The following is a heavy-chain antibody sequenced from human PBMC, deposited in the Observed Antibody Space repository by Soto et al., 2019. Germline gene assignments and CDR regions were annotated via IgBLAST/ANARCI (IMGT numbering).Heavy chain of an antibody. V-gene: IGHV4-34*01. J-gene: IGHJ3*02. CDR1: GGSFSGYY. CDR2: INHSGST. CDR3: ARDNMDKWYPAFDI. D-gene: IGHD2-2*01. Sequence: ASETLSLTCAVYGGSFSGYYWSWIRQPPGKGLEWIGEINHSGSTNYNPSLKSRVTISVDTSKNQFSLKLSSVTAADTAVYYCARDNMDKWYPAFDIWGQGTMVTVSS.